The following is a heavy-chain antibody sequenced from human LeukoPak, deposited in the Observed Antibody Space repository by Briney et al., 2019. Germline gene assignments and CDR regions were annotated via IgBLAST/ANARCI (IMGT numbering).Heavy chain of an antibody. V-gene: IGHV1-8*01. CDR2: MNPNSGNT. Sequence: ASVKVSCKASGYTFTSYDINWVRQATGQGLEWMGWMNPNSGNTGYAQKFQGRVTMTRNASISTAYMELSSLRSEDTAVYYCARSPRIAVAGSAFDIWGQGTMVTVSS. CDR3: ARSPRIAVAGSAFDI. D-gene: IGHD6-19*01. CDR1: GYTFTSYD. J-gene: IGHJ3*02.